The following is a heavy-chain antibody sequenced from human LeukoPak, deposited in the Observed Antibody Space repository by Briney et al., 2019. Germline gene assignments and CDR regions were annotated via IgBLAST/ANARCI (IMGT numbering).Heavy chain of an antibody. D-gene: IGHD3-9*01. CDR3: AKDYDMWTGSLDY. CDR2: INIDERIT. J-gene: IGHJ4*02. CDR1: GFSFSTQR. V-gene: IGHV3-74*01. Sequence: PGGSLRLSCAASGFSFSTQRMHWVRQAPGKGLVWVSYINIDERITGYADSVKGRFSISRDNAKNTLYLQMNSLRAEDTAVYFCAKDYDMWTGSLDYWGQGTLVTVSS.